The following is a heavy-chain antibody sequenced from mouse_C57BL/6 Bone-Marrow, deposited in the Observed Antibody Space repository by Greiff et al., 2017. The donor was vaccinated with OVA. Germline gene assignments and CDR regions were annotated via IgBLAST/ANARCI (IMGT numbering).Heavy chain of an antibody. CDR1: GFTFSDFY. D-gene: IGHD1-1*01. V-gene: IGHV7-1*01. CDR2: SRNKANDYTT. CDR3: ARDADYYGSSYYWYFDV. J-gene: IGHJ1*03. Sequence: EVKLEESGGGLVQSGRSLRLSCATSGFTFSDFYMEWVRQAPGKGLEWIAASRNKANDYTTEYSASVKGRFIVSRDTSQSILYLQMNALRAEDTAIYYCARDADYYGSSYYWYFDVWGTGTTVTVSS.